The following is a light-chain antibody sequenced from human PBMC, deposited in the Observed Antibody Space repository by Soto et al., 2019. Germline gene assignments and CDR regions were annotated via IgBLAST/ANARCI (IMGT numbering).Light chain of an antibody. Sequence: QSVMTQPPSVSAAPGQKVTISCSGSSSNIGGNSVSWYQQLPGTAPKLLIYDDNKRPSRIPDRFSGSKSGTSATLGITGFQTGDEADYYCQSFDKYLSAVVFGGGTKLTVL. CDR2: DDN. CDR3: QSFDKYLSAVV. CDR1: SSNIGGNS. J-gene: IGLJ2*01. V-gene: IGLV1-51*01.